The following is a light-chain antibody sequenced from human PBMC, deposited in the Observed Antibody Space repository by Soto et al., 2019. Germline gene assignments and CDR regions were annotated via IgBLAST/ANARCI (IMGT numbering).Light chain of an antibody. CDR3: SSYTSSSTLVV. V-gene: IGLV2-14*01. CDR1: SSDVGGYNY. CDR2: EVS. J-gene: IGLJ2*01. Sequence: QSALTQPASVSGSPGQSITISCTGTSSDVGGYNYVSWYQQHPGKAPKLMIYEVSNRPSGVSNRFSGSKSGNTASLPISGLQAEDEADYYCSSYTSSSTLVVFGGGTQLTVL.